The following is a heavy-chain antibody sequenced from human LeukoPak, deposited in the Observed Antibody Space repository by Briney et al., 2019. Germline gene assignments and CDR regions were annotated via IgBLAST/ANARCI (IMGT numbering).Heavy chain of an antibody. D-gene: IGHD2-2*01. J-gene: IGHJ4*02. Sequence: SQTLSLTCTVSGGSISSGDYYWSWIRQPPGKGLEWIGYIYYSGSTYYNPSLKSRVTISVDTSKNQFSLKLSSVTAADTAVYYCARRQRQYPNYFDYWGQGTLVTVSS. CDR1: GGSISSGDYY. V-gene: IGHV4-30-4*01. CDR3: ARRQRQYPNYFDY. CDR2: IYYSGST.